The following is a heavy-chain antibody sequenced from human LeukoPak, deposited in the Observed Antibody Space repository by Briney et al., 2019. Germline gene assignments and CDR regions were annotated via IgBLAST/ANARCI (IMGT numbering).Heavy chain of an antibody. CDR1: GGSFSGYY. CDR2: INHSGST. CDR3: ARVAYCGGDCYSSSWDY. Sequence: SETLSLTCAVYGGSFSGYYWSWIRQPPGKGLEWIGEINHSGSTNYNPSLKSRVTISVDTFKNQFSLKLSSVTAADTAVYYCARVAYCGGDCYSSSWDYWGQGTLVTVSS. V-gene: IGHV4-34*01. D-gene: IGHD2-21*02. J-gene: IGHJ4*02.